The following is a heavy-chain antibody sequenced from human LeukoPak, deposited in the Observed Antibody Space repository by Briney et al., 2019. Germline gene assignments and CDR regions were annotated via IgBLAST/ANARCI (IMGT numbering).Heavy chain of an antibody. V-gene: IGHV3-21*01. CDR3: ARVRDIVVVPAAMDY. CDR1: GSTFSSYS. CDR2: ISSSSGYI. D-gene: IGHD2-2*01. J-gene: IGHJ4*02. Sequence: GGSLRLSCAASGSTFSSYSMNWVRQAPGKGLEWVSSISSSSGYIYYADSVKGRFTISRDNAKNSLYLQMNSLRAEDTAVYYCARVRDIVVVPAAMDYWGQGTLVTVSS.